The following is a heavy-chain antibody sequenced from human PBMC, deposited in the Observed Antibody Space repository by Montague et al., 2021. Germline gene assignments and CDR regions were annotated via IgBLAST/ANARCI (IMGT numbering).Heavy chain of an antibody. D-gene: IGHD6-13*01. CDR1: GFSISTSRVG. V-gene: IGHV2-5*02. CDR2: IYWDDEK. CDR3: AHRVVWAAGQNCLDA. Sequence: PALVKPTQTLTLTCTFSGFSISTSRVGVGWIRQPPGKALEWLALIYWDDEKRYSPSLKRRLTITKDTSKNQVVLTMTNIDPVDTDTYYCAHRVVWAAGQNCLDAWGQGTPVTVSS. J-gene: IGHJ5*02.